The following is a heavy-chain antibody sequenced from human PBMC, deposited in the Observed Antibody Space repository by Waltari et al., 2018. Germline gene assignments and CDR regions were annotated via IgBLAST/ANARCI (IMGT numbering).Heavy chain of an antibody. V-gene: IGHV1-2*02. D-gene: IGHD7-27*01. Sequence: QVQLVQSGAEVKKPGASVKVSCKASGYTFTGYYLHWVRQAPGQGLEWMGWCNPNSGGTKYAQKFQGRVTMTRDTSISTAYMELGRLGSDDTAVYYCAREEAVASWGNYWGQGTLVTVSS. CDR3: AREEAVASWGNY. CDR1: GYTFTGYY. J-gene: IGHJ4*02. CDR2: CNPNSGGT.